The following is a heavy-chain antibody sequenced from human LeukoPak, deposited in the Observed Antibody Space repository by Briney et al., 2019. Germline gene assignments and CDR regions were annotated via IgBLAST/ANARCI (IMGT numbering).Heavy chain of an antibody. Sequence: GRSLRLSCAASGFTFSSYAMHWVRQAPGKGLEWVAVISYDGSNKYYADSVKGRFTISRDNSKNTLYLQMNSLRAEDTAVYYCASLWGYCSGGSCYSWGQGTLVTVSS. CDR3: ASLWGYCSGGSCYS. CDR1: GFTFSSYA. D-gene: IGHD2-15*01. CDR2: ISYDGSNK. J-gene: IGHJ4*02. V-gene: IGHV3-30*04.